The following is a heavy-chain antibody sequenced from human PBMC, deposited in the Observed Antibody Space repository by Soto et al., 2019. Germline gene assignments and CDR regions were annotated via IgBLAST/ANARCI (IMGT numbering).Heavy chain of an antibody. J-gene: IGHJ4*02. Sequence: NAGGSLRLSCTVSGFAFNNYGINWVRQAPGKGLEWVSSISKSDYTYYSDSVKGRFTISRDNAKNSVSLQMNTLRVEDTAVYYCAREDSIIIPAVSDFWGQGTLVTVSS. D-gene: IGHD2-2*01. CDR1: GFAFNNYG. CDR2: ISKSDYT. CDR3: AREDSIIIPAVSDF. V-gene: IGHV3-21*01.